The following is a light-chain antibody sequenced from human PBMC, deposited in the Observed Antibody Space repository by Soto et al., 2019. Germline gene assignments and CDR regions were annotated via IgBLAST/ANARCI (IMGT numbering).Light chain of an antibody. CDR2: GAS. CDR3: QQYGSLPYA. CDR1: QSVRSNF. V-gene: IGKV3-20*01. Sequence: EIVLTQSPGTLSLSPGERATLSCRASQSVRSNFLTWYQQIPGRAPRLLIYGASSRATGIPDRFSGSGSGTDFTPIISRLEPEDSAVYYCQQYGSLPYAFGQGTKLEIK. J-gene: IGKJ2*01.